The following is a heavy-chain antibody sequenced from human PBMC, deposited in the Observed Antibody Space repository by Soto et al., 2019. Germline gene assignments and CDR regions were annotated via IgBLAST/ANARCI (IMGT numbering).Heavy chain of an antibody. V-gene: IGHV1-18*04. CDR3: ARDQGAGWGFGRNYYYYGMDV. D-gene: IGHD3-10*01. Sequence: QVPLVQSGAEVKKPGASVKVSCKASGYTFTSYGISWVRQAPGQGLEWMGWISAYNGNTNYAQKLQGRVTMTTDTSTSTAYMELRSLRSDDTAVYYCARDQGAGWGFGRNYYYYGMDVWGQGTTVTVSS. J-gene: IGHJ6*02. CDR1: GYTFTSYG. CDR2: ISAYNGNT.